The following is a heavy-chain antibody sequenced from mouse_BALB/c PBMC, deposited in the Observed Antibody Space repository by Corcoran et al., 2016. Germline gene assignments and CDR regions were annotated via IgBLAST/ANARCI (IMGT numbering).Heavy chain of an antibody. CDR3: SRGGNYGAMDY. Sequence: QVQLQQSGAELAKPGASVKMSCKSSGYTFTSNWMHWVKQRPGQGLEWIGYINPSTDYTEYNQKFKDKATLTADKSSSTAYMHLGNLTSEDSTVFYCSRGGNYGAMDYWGQGTSITVSS. V-gene: IGHV1-7*01. CDR1: GYTFTSNW. CDR2: INPSTDYT. J-gene: IGHJ4*01.